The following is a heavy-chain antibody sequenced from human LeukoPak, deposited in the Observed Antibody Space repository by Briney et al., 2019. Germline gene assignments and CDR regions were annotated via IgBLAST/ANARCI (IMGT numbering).Heavy chain of an antibody. J-gene: IGHJ4*02. Sequence: SETLSLTCTVSGYSISSGYYWGWIRQPPGKGLEWIGSIYHSGSTYYNPSLKSRVTISVDTSKNQFSLKLSSVTAADTAVYYCAREKGRSSSLHFDYWGQGTLVTVSS. CDR1: GYSISSGYY. CDR3: AREKGRSSSLHFDY. D-gene: IGHD6-6*01. V-gene: IGHV4-38-2*02. CDR2: IYHSGST.